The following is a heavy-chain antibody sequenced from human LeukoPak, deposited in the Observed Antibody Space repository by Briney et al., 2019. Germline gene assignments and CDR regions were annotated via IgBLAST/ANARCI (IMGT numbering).Heavy chain of an antibody. Sequence: GGSLRLSCAASGFTVSSNYMNWVRQAPGKGLEWVSVIYGGGNIYYADSVKGRFTISRDNSKNTLYLQMNSLRAEDTAVYYCARGAGYDYPYYFDYWGQGTLVTVSS. J-gene: IGHJ4*02. CDR2: IYGGGNI. CDR1: GFTVSSNY. D-gene: IGHD5-12*01. CDR3: ARGAGYDYPYYFDY. V-gene: IGHV3-53*01.